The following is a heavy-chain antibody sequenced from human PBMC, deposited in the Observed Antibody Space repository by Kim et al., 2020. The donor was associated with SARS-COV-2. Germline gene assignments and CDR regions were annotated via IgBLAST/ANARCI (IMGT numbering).Heavy chain of an antibody. CDR1: GFTFNNYA. CDR3: AKRYCSGITCYKGYDD. J-gene: IGHJ4*02. V-gene: IGHV3-23*01. Sequence: GGSLRLSCAASGFTFNNYAMNWVRQAPGKGLEWVSGITDSGGGTYYADSVKGRFTISRDNSKNTLYLQMYSLRAEDTAVYYCAKRYCSGITCYKGYDDWGQGTLVTVSS. CDR2: ITDSGGGT. D-gene: IGHD2-2*02.